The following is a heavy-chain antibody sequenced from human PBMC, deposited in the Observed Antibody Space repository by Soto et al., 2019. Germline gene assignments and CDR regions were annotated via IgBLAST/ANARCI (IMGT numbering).Heavy chain of an antibody. CDR1: GNTFTNYE. CDR3: ARGPGDLGYFDY. J-gene: IGHJ4*02. CDR2: KNPYNGNA. D-gene: IGHD2-21*02. Sequence: ASVKVSCKASGNTFTNYEINWVRQAPGQGLEWLGWKNPYNGNAAYAQNRQGRVTMTRNTSPSTAYMDFSSLRSEDTAVYYGARGPGDLGYFDYWGQGAMVTVSS. V-gene: IGHV1-8*01.